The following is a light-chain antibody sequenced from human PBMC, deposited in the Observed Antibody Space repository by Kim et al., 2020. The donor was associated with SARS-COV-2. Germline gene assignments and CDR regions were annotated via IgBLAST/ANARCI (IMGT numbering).Light chain of an antibody. V-gene: IGLV1-44*01. J-gene: IGLJ2*01. CDR1: SSNVGSNA. CDR3: AAWDDSVNGVV. CDR2: NNN. Sequence: QSALTQSPSASGTPGQRVTISCSGSSSNVGSNAVNWYQRLPQTAPKLLISNNNERPSGVPDRFSGSKSGTSASLAISGLRSEEEADYYCAAWDDSVNGVVFGGGTQLTV.